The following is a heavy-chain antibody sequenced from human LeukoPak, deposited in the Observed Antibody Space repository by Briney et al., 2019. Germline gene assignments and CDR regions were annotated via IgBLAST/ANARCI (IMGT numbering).Heavy chain of an antibody. D-gene: IGHD6-6*01. Sequence: ASVKVSCKASGYTFTGYYMHWVRQAPGQGLEWMGWIDPNSGGTKYAQKFQGRVTMTKDTSISTAYMDLSRLTSDDTPFYYCARGGSSSPLYYCDYWGPGTLVTVSS. CDR2: IDPNSGGT. J-gene: IGHJ4*02. CDR3: ARGGSSSPLYYCDY. CDR1: GYTFTGYY. V-gene: IGHV1-2*02.